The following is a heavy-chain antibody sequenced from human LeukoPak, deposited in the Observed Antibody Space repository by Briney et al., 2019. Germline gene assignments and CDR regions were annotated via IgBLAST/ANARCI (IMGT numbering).Heavy chain of an antibody. V-gene: IGHV4-59*08. Sequence: PSETLSLTCTVSGGSISSYYWSWIRQPPGKGLEWIGYIYYSGSTNYNPSLKSRVTISVDTSKNQFSLKLSSVTAADTAVYYCASHSGSYYTQHWGQGTLVTVSS. D-gene: IGHD1-26*01. CDR3: ASHSGSYYTQH. CDR1: GGSISSYY. J-gene: IGHJ1*01. CDR2: IYYSGST.